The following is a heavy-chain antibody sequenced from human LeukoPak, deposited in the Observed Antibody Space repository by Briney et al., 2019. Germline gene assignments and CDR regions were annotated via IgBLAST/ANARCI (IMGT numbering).Heavy chain of an antibody. CDR3: ARRCSSATCYTDAFDI. CDR2: VYYSRTT. V-gene: IGHV4-59*08. Sequence: SETLSLTCTVSGGSISSYYWSWIRQPPGKGLEWIGYVYYSRTTNYNPSLKSRVTISVDTSKKQFSLKLSSVTAADTAVYYCARRCSSATCYTDAFDIWGQGTMVTVSS. J-gene: IGHJ3*02. D-gene: IGHD2-2*02. CDR1: GGSISSYY.